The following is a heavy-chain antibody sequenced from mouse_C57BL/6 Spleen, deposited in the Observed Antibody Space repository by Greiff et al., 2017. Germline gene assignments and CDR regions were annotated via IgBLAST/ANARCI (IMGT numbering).Heavy chain of an antibody. Sequence: VQLQQPGAELVKPGASVKMSCKASGYTFTSYWITWVKQRTGQGLEWIGDIYPGSGSTNYNEKFKSKATLTVDKSSSTAYMQLSSLTSEDSAVYYCARKWNDDGYAMDYWGQGTSVTVSS. V-gene: IGHV1-55*01. CDR2: IYPGSGST. CDR3: ARKWNDDGYAMDY. D-gene: IGHD1-3*01. CDR1: GYTFTSYW. J-gene: IGHJ4*01.